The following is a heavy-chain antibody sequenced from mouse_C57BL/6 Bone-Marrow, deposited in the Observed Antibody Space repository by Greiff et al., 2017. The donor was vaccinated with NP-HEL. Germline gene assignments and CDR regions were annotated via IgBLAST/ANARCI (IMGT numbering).Heavy chain of an antibody. CDR3: ARWIYSPFYAMDY. CDR1: GYSFTGYF. Sequence: EVKLVESGPELVKPGASVKISCKASGYSFTGYFMNWVKQSHGKSLEWIGRLNPYNGDTFYNQKFKGKATLTVDKSSSTAHMELLSLTSEDFAVYYCARWIYSPFYAMDYWGQGTSVTVSS. J-gene: IGHJ4*01. D-gene: IGHD2-1*01. CDR2: LNPYNGDT. V-gene: IGHV1-37*01.